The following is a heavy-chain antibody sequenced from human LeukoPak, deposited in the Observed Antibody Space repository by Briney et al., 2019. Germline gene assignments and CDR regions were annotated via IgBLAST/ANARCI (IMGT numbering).Heavy chain of an antibody. CDR1: GGSISSYY. Sequence: SETLSLTCTVSGGSISSYYWSWIRRPPGKGLEWIGYIYYSGSTNYNPSLKSRVTISVDTSKNQFSLKLSSVTAADTAVYCCASWRGEGYFDYWGQGTLVTVSS. D-gene: IGHD3-10*01. CDR2: IYYSGST. J-gene: IGHJ4*02. CDR3: ASWRGEGYFDY. V-gene: IGHV4-59*08.